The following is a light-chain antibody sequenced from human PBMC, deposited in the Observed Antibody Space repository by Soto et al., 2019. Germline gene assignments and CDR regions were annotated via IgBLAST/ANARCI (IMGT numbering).Light chain of an antibody. CDR3: AAWDDNLNGPL. CDR1: NSNIGRYS. J-gene: IGLJ3*02. CDR2: SDD. Sequence: QSVLNQPASLSGTPGQRVTISSSGSNSNIGRYSVNWYQHFPGTAPKILIYSDDERPSGVPDRFSGSKSGTSASLAISGLQSEDEAEYYCAAWDDNLNGPLFGGVTKVTVL. V-gene: IGLV1-44*01.